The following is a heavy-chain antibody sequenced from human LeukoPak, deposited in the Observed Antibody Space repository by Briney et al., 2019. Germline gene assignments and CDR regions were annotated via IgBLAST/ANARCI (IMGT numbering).Heavy chain of an antibody. D-gene: IGHD3-22*01. Sequence: PSETLSLTCTVSGGSVSSGSYYWSWIRQPPGKGLEWIAYLYYSGSTNYDPSLKSRVTISVDTSKNQFSLKLTSVTAADTAVYYCARGSYYDRPSRSRVEYWGQGTLVTVSS. V-gene: IGHV4-61*01. J-gene: IGHJ4*02. CDR2: LYYSGST. CDR3: ARGSYYDRPSRSRVEY. CDR1: GGSVSSGSYY.